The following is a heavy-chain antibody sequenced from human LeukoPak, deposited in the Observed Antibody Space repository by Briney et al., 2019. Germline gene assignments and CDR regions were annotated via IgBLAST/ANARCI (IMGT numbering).Heavy chain of an antibody. J-gene: IGHJ6*02. CDR1: GFTFSSYV. V-gene: IGHV3-23*01. CDR2: IGGSVGSM. CDR3: ARESRGSYPYYYNGMDV. D-gene: IGHD1-26*01. Sequence: GGSLRLSCAASGFTFSSYVMSWVRQAPGKGMEWVSNIGGSVGSMFYAASVKGRFTISRDNSKNTLYLQMNSLRAEDTAMYYCARESRGSYPYYYNGMDVWGQGTTVTVSS.